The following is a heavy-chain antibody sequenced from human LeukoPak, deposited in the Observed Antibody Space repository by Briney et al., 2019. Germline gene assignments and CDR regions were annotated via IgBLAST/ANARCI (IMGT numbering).Heavy chain of an antibody. Sequence: EASVKVSCKASGGTFSTYAISWLRQAPGQGLEWVGGIIPIYGIANYAQKLRGRVTITADESTSTSYMEVNGLRSEDTAVYYCAREATPQTSTLYYYYYYMDVWGNGTPVTVSS. V-gene: IGHV1-69*13. CDR3: AREATPQTSTLYYYYYYMDV. CDR2: IIPIYGIA. J-gene: IGHJ6*03. D-gene: IGHD1/OR15-1a*01. CDR1: GGTFSTYA.